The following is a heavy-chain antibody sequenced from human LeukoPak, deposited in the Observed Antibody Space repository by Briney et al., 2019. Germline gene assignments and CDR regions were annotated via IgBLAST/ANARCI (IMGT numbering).Heavy chain of an antibody. CDR2: IRQDGSEK. Sequence: GRSLKLSCAASGFTFSNYWMSWVRQAPGKGLELVANIRQDGSEKYYVDSVKGRFTISRDNAKNSLYLQMNSLRAEDRAVYYCARDKSRGATPLDYWGQGTLVTVSS. V-gene: IGHV3-7*05. CDR1: GFTFSNYW. CDR3: ARDKSRGATPLDY. J-gene: IGHJ4*02. D-gene: IGHD1-26*01.